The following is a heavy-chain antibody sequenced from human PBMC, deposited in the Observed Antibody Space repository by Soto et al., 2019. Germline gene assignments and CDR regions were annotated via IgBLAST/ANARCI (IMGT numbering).Heavy chain of an antibody. CDR3: ARGLYSGWHYFDY. Sequence: GXSLSLSCPASGFTVSSNYISWVHQAPGKGLEWVSVIYSGGSTYYADSVKGRFTISRDNSKNTLYLQMNSLRAEETAVYYCARGLYSGWHYFDYWGQGTLGTVLL. V-gene: IGHV3-66*01. D-gene: IGHD5-12*01. CDR2: IYSGGST. J-gene: IGHJ4*02. CDR1: GFTVSSNY.